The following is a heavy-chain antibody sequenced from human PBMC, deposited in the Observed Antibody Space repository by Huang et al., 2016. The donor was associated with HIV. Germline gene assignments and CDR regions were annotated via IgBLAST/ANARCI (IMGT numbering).Heavy chain of an antibody. J-gene: IGHJ1*01. CDR1: GFTFSSYG. D-gene: IGHD6-19*01. V-gene: IGHV3-33*08. Sequence: QVQLVESGGGVVQPGRSLRLSCAASGFTFSSYGVHWVRQAPGKGVEWVAVIWYDGSNKYYADSVKGRFTISRDNSKNTLYLQMNSLKTEDTAVYYCALKGDSSGWEYFRHWGQGTLVTVSS. CDR2: IWYDGSNK. CDR3: ALKGDSSGWEYFRH.